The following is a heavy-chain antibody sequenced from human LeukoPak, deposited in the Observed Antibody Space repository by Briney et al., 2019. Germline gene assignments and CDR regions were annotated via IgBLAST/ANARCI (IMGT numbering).Heavy chain of an antibody. D-gene: IGHD4-23*01. CDR1: GGSFSGYY. Sequence: PSETLSLTCAVYGGSFSGYYWSWIRQPPGKGLEWIGEINHSESTNYNPSLKSRVTISVDTSKNQFSLKLSSVTAADTAVYYCARARGYYGGLANYWGQGTLVTVSS. CDR3: ARARGYYGGLANY. J-gene: IGHJ4*02. CDR2: INHSEST. V-gene: IGHV4-34*01.